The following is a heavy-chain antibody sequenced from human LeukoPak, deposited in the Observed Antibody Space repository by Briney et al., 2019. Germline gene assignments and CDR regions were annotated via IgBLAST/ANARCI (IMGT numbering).Heavy chain of an antibody. J-gene: IGHJ4*02. D-gene: IGHD3-3*01. V-gene: IGHV4-59*01. CDR3: ATGSGYYMTEYYFDY. CDR1: GGSISSYY. CDR2: IYYSGST. Sequence: PSETLSLTCTVSGGSISSYYWSWIRQPPGKGLEWIGYIYYSGSTNYNPSLKSRVTIPVDTSKNQFSLKLSSVTAADTAVYYCATGSGYYMTEYYFDYWGQGTLVTVSS.